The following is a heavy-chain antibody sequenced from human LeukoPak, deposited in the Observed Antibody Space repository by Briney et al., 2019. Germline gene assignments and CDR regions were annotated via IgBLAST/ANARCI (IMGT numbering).Heavy chain of an antibody. CDR3: AIVEMATITPFDY. V-gene: IGHV3-21*01. D-gene: IGHD5-24*01. CDR1: GFTFDDYA. J-gene: IGHJ4*02. CDR2: ISSSSSYI. Sequence: PGGSLRLSCAASGFTFDDYAMHWVRQAPGKGLEWVSSISSSSSYIYYADSVKGRFTISRDNAKNSLYLQMNSLRAEDTAVYYCAIVEMATITPFDYWGQGTLVTVSS.